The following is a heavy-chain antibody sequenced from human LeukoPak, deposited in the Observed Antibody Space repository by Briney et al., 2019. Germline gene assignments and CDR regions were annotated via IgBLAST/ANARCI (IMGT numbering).Heavy chain of an antibody. J-gene: IGHJ4*02. CDR1: GFTFNNYA. V-gene: IGHV3-23*01. CDR2: IGGGGETT. D-gene: IGHD4-17*01. Sequence: GGSLRLSCAASGFTFNNYAMNWVRQAPGKGLEWVSSIGGGGETTYYADSAKGRFTISRDNSQNTLYLQMNSLRAEDTAVYYCARDYADYVGYFFFDYWGQGTLVTVSS. CDR3: ARDYADYVGYFFFDY.